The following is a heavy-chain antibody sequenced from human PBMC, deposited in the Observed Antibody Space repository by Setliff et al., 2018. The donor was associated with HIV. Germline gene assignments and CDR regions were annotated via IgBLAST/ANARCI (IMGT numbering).Heavy chain of an antibody. D-gene: IGHD2-15*01. J-gene: IGHJ3*02. CDR3: ARFPLLHKNAFDI. CDR1: GDSIFTSTYY. V-gene: IGHV4-61*05. CDR2: IYYSGST. Sequence: SETLSLTCSVSGDSIFTSTYYWGWIRQPPGKRLEWIGHIYYSGSTNYNPSLKSRVTISVDTSRNQFSLNLSSVTAADTAVYYCARFPLLHKNAFDIWGQGTMVTVSS.